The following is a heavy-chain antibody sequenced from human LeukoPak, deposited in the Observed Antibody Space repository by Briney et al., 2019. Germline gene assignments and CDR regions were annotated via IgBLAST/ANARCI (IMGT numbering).Heavy chain of an antibody. Sequence: SETLSLTCTVSGGSMSSSSYYWGWIRQPPGKGLEWIGSIYNSGSTYCNPSLKSRVTISIDSSKNLFSLRLSSVTAADTTVYYCSSYNWSDEFASDIWGQGTMVTVSS. V-gene: IGHV4-39*01. CDR3: SSYNWSDEFASDI. D-gene: IGHD1-1*01. CDR1: GGSMSSSSYY. CDR2: IYNSGST. J-gene: IGHJ3*02.